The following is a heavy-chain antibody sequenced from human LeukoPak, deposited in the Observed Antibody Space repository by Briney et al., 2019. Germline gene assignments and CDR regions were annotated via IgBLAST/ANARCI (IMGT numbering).Heavy chain of an antibody. J-gene: IGHJ4*02. Sequence: MSGESLRLSCAASGFTFSSYSMNWVRQAPGKGLEWVSSISSSSSYIYYADSVKGRFTISRDNAKNSLYLQMNSLRAEDTAVYYCARQDYGGNSYYFDYWGQGTLVTVSS. CDR2: ISSSSSYI. CDR1: GFTFSSYS. CDR3: ARQDYGGNSYYFDY. D-gene: IGHD4-23*01. V-gene: IGHV3-21*01.